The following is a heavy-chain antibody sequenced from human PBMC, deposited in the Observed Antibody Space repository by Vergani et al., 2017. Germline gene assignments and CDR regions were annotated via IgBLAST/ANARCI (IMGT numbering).Heavy chain of an antibody. V-gene: IGHV3-15*01. CDR2: IRSKNDGGTA. CDR3: YTDYHDY. D-gene: IGHD2-2*02. CDR1: GITFKNAW. J-gene: IGHJ4*02. Sequence: EVQVVESGGGLIKPGGSLRLSCVVSGITFKNAWINWVRQALGKGLEWIGRIRSKNDGGTADYAAPLKGRFTISRDDSKDSAFLLVNNLKTEDTAVYFCYTDYHDYWGQGTLVTVSS.